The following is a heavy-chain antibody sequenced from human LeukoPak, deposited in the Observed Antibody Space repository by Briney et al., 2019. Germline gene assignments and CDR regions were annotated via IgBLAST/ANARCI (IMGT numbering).Heavy chain of an antibody. CDR1: GASIRSYY. CDR3: ARDTRSYDSSGYYFFDF. D-gene: IGHD3-22*01. V-gene: IGHV4-59*01. J-gene: IGHJ4*02. CDR2: INYSGST. Sequence: SETLSLTCTASGASIRSYYWNWLRQPPRKGLEWIGYINYSGSTNFNPSLKSRATISMDTSKHHFSLKLSSVTAADTAVYYCARDTRSYDSSGYYFFDFWGQGTLVTVSS.